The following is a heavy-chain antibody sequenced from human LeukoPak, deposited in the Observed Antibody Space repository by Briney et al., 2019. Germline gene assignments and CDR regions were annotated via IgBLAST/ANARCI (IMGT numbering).Heavy chain of an antibody. Sequence: GGSLRLSCAASGFTFSSYEMNWVRQAPGKGLEWVSYISSSGSTIYYADSVKGRFTISRDNSKNTLYLQMNSLRAEDTAVYYCAPSVGGWEPPGDAFDIWGQGTMVTVSS. J-gene: IGHJ3*02. CDR2: ISSSGSTI. CDR1: GFTFSSYE. CDR3: APSVGGWEPPGDAFDI. D-gene: IGHD1-26*01. V-gene: IGHV3-48*03.